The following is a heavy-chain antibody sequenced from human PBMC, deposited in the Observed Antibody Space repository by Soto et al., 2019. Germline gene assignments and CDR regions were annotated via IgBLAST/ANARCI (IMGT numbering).Heavy chain of an antibody. Sequence: GGSLRLSCAVSGFTVSTYGMHWVRQAPGKGLEWVAVISRDGGTKYYADSVKGRFTISKDNSRNTLFLEMNSLRAEDTAVYYCAKHLLLWFGEYADYYYYGMDVWGQGATVTVSS. J-gene: IGHJ6*02. CDR1: GFTVSTYG. V-gene: IGHV3-30*18. CDR2: ISRDGGTK. CDR3: AKHLLLWFGEYADYYYYGMDV. D-gene: IGHD3-10*01.